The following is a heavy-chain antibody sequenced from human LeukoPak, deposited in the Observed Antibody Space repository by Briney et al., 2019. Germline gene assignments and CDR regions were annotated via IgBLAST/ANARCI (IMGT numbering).Heavy chain of an antibody. D-gene: IGHD6-25*01. CDR3: AKSGGSGPAYGMDV. Sequence: GGSLRLSCAASGFIFSSYAMSWVRQAPGKGLEWVSAVSGSGNNTYYADSVKGRFTISRDNSKNTVHLQMNSLRAEDTAVYYCAKSGGSGPAYGMDVWGQGTTVTVSS. V-gene: IGHV3-23*01. CDR1: GFIFSSYA. CDR2: VSGSGNNT. J-gene: IGHJ6*02.